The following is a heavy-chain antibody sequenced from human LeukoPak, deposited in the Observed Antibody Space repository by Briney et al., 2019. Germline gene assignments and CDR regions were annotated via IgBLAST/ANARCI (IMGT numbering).Heavy chain of an antibody. CDR3: ARGRLFGESRIMYGMDV. CDR2: IIPILGIA. V-gene: IGHV1-69*04. J-gene: IGHJ6*02. D-gene: IGHD3-10*02. Sequence: SVKVSCTASGGTFSSYAISWVRQAPGQGLEWMGRIIPILGIANYAQKFQGRVTITPDKSTSTAYMELSSLRSEDTAVYYCARGRLFGESRIMYGMDVWGQGTTVTVSS. CDR1: GGTFSSYA.